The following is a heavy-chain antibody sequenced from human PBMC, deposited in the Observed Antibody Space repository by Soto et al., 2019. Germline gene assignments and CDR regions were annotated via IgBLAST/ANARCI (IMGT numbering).Heavy chain of an antibody. J-gene: IGHJ6*02. CDR2: IYYIGGP. V-gene: IGHV4-30-4*01. D-gene: IGHD4-17*01. Sequence: SETLSLTCSVSGDSVSNGDYSWSWIRQPPGKGLEWIGYIYYIGGPYYNPSFQSRITISMDTSKNQVSLNLTSVTAADTAVYFCASDPYQDYGDSYYDYARDAWGPGLTVTVSS. CDR3: ASDPYQDYGDSYYDYARDA. CDR1: GDSVSNGDYS.